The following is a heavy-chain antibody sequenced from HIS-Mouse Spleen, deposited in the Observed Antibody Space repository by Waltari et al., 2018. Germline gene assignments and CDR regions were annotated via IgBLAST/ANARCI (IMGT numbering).Heavy chain of an antibody. Sequence: EVQLVESGGVVVQPGGSLRLSCAASGFTFDDYTMHWVRQAPGKGLEWVSLISWDGGSTYYADSVKGRFTISRDNSKNSLYLQMNSLRTEDTALYYCAREVHSGYSSSWGGGDAFDIWGQGTMVTVSS. CDR1: GFTFDDYT. CDR2: ISWDGGST. CDR3: AREVHSGYSSSWGGGDAFDI. V-gene: IGHV3-43*01. J-gene: IGHJ3*02. D-gene: IGHD6-13*01.